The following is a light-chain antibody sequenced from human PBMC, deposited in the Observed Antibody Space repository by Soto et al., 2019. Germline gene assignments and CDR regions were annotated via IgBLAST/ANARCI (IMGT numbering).Light chain of an antibody. V-gene: IGKV1-12*01. CDR1: QGISSW. J-gene: IGKJ2*01. CDR2: AAY. Sequence: DIPMTQSPSSVSPSVGDRVTITCRASQGISSWLPWYQQKPGKAPSLLIYAAYSLRCGAPSRLSGGGSGTEFTVTISGLQPEYFATSYCQHANRFPPYTFGRGTKLEIK. CDR3: QHANRFPPYT.